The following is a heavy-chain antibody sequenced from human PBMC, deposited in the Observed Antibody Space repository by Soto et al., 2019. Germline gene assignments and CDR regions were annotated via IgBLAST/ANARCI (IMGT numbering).Heavy chain of an antibody. CDR3: ARGDSTDCSNGVCSFFYNHDMDV. CDR1: GYSFTDYH. J-gene: IGHJ6*02. CDR2: INPKSGGT. D-gene: IGHD2-8*01. Sequence: SVKVSCKASGYSFTDYHIHWVRQAPGQGLEWLGRINPKSGGTSTAQKFQGWVTMATDTSISTASMELTRLTSDDTAIYYCARGDSTDCSNGVCSFFYNHDMDVWGQGTTVTVSS. V-gene: IGHV1-2*04.